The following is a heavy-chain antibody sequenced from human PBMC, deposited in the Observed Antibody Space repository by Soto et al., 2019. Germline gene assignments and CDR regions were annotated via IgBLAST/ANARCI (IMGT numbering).Heavy chain of an antibody. Sequence: WGSLRLSFAASGFTFISYWMSFCRQSPLKWLEWVANIKQDGSEKYYVDSVKVRFTISRDNAKNSLYLQMNSRRAEDTAVYYCAREGLLYDILTGYSPAYFDYWGQGTLVTVSS. V-gene: IGHV3-7*01. CDR3: AREGLLYDILTGYSPAYFDY. CDR2: IKQDGSEK. J-gene: IGHJ4*02. CDR1: GFTFISYW. D-gene: IGHD3-9*01.